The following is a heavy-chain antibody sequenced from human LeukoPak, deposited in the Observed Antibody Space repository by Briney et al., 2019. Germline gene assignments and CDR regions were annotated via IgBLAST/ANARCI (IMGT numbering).Heavy chain of an antibody. J-gene: IGHJ2*01. CDR3: ARAGGSYYRWYFDL. Sequence: GGSLRLSCAASAFTFSSYSMNWVRQAPGKGLEWVSSISSSGSYIYYADSVKGRFTISRENAKNSLYLQMNSLRAGGTAVYYCARAGGSYYRWYFDLWGCGILVTVSS. D-gene: IGHD1-26*01. V-gene: IGHV3-21*01. CDR2: ISSSGSYI. CDR1: AFTFSSYS.